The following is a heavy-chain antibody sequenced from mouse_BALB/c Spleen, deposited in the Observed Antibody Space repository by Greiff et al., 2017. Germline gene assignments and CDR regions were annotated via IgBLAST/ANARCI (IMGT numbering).Heavy chain of an antibody. J-gene: IGHJ4*01. CDR1: GYTFTSYT. D-gene: IGHD1-2*01. CDR3: ASGYGYAMDY. V-gene: IGHV1-4*01. Sequence: VQLVESGAELARPGASVKMSCKASGYTFTSYTMHWVKQRPGQGLEWIGYINPSSGYTNYNQKFKDKATLTADKSSSTAYMQLSSLTSEDSAVYYCASGYGYAMDYWGQGTSVTVSS. CDR2: INPSSGYT.